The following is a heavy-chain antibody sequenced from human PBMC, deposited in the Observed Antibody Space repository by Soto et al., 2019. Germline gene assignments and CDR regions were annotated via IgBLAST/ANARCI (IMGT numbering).Heavy chain of an antibody. J-gene: IGHJ4*02. CDR3: ARARAGSYQNFDY. CDR1: GFTFSSYA. Sequence: GESLKISCAASGFTFSSYAMHWVRQAPGKGLEWVAVISYDGSNKYYADSVKGRFTISRDNSKNTLYLQMNSLRAEDTAVYYCARARAGSYQNFDYWGQGTLVTVSS. CDR2: ISYDGSNK. V-gene: IGHV3-30-3*01. D-gene: IGHD3-10*01.